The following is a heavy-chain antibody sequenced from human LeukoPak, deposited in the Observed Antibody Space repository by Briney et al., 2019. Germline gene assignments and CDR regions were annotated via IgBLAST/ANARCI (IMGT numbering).Heavy chain of an antibody. Sequence: GGSLRLSCAASRFTFSSYAMSWVRQAPGKGLEWVSAISGSGGSTYYADSVKGRLTISRDNSKNTLYLQMNSLRAEDTAVYYCANLVVPVHDAFDIWGQGTMVTVSS. CDR1: RFTFSSYA. CDR2: ISGSGGST. D-gene: IGHD2-2*01. J-gene: IGHJ3*02. V-gene: IGHV3-23*01. CDR3: ANLVVPVHDAFDI.